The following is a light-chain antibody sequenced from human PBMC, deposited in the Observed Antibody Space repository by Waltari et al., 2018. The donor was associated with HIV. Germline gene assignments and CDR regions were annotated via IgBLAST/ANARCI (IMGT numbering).Light chain of an antibody. Sequence: QPPLTHPRPVSGSPGQSIPISCTGTSNDVGPYNYATWYQQHPGRAPILLIFDLNRRPSGVPDRFSGSKSGNTASLTISGLQAEDEADYYCCSSAGRYTFVFGTGTKVTVL. CDR3: CSSAGRYTFV. J-gene: IGLJ1*01. CDR2: DLN. CDR1: SNDVGPYNY. V-gene: IGLV2-11*01.